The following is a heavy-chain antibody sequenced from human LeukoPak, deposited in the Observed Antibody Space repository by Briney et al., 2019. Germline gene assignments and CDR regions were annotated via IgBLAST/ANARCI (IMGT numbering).Heavy chain of an antibody. Sequence: SETLSLTCTVSGGSMTNYYGSWIQQPPGKGLEWIAYIYYTGSTYYNPSLKSRVTMSVDTSKNQFSLRLSSVTAADTAVYYCARHISGAATLDWGQGTLVTVSS. CDR3: ARHISGAATLD. D-gene: IGHD3-3*02. J-gene: IGHJ4*02. CDR1: GGSMTNYY. V-gene: IGHV4-59*08. CDR2: IYYTGST.